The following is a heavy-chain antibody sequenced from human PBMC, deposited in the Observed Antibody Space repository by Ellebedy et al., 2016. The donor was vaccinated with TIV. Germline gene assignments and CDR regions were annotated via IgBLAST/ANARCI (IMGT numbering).Heavy chain of an antibody. CDR2: IYPGDSDI. CDR1: GYRFTSYW. D-gene: IGHD1-1*01. CDR3: ARPSDWNDGYFHY. V-gene: IGHV5-51*01. J-gene: IGHJ4*02. Sequence: GESLKISCKGSGYRFTSYWIGWVRQIPGKGLEWMGIIYPGDSDIRYSPSFQGQVTISADKSISTAYLQWNSLKASDTAMFYCARPSDWNDGYFHYWGQGTLVTVSS.